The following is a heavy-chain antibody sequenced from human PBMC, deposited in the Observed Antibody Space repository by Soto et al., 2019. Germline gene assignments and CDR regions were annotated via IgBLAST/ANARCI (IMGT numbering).Heavy chain of an antibody. V-gene: IGHV3-30*18. J-gene: IGHJ3*02. Sequence: QVQLVESGGGMVQPGRSLRLSCAASGFTFSSYGMHWVRQAPGKGLEWVAVISYDGSNKYYADSVKGRFTISRDNSKNTQYLQMYSLRAEDTAVYYCAKGSYNYSGYEGDAFDIWGQGTMVTVSS. CDR1: GFTFSSYG. D-gene: IGHD5-12*01. CDR2: ISYDGSNK. CDR3: AKGSYNYSGYEGDAFDI.